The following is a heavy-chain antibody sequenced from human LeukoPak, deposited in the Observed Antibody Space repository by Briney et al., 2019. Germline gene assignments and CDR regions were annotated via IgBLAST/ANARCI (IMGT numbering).Heavy chain of an antibody. CDR2: INHSGST. J-gene: IGHJ4*02. CDR3: ARSSQMYSSSWYEGPSPSYYFDY. V-gene: IGHV4-34*01. Sequence: SETLSLTCSVFGGSFSEYYWSWIRQPPGKGLEWIGEINHSGSTTYNPSLNSRVTISVDTSKNQFSLKLSSVTAADTAVYYCARSSQMYSSSWYEGPSPSYYFDYWGQGTLVTVSS. D-gene: IGHD6-13*01. CDR1: GGSFSEYY.